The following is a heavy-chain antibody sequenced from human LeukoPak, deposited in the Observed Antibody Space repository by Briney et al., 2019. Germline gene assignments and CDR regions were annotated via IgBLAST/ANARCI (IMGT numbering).Heavy chain of an antibody. V-gene: IGHV3-21*05. CDR3: ARDRYYASGSYNWFDP. Sequence: SGGSLRLSCVVSGFTFSNYSMNWVRQAPGKGLEWVSYISTSSSYTNYADSVKGRFTISRDNAKNSLYLQMNSLRAEDTAVYYCARDRYYASGSYNWFDPWGQGTLVTVSS. CDR1: GFTFSNYS. D-gene: IGHD3-10*01. CDR2: ISTSSSYT. J-gene: IGHJ5*02.